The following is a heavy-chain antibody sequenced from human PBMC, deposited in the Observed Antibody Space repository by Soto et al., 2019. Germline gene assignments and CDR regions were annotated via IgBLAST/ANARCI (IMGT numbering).Heavy chain of an antibody. CDR3: ARGGMVVPAAIGYYVDY. J-gene: IGHJ4*02. CDR2: SNHRGGT. D-gene: IGHD2-2*02. V-gene: IGHV4-34*01. Sequence: PSETRSFACGVWGGCCRGYDWSLIRQPPGRVVEGSGVSNHRGGTNYNRSLKSRVTRAGDTSKNQLSLKLSSGTAADTAVYYCARGGMVVPAAIGYYVDYWGQGTLVTVS. CDR1: GGCCRGYD.